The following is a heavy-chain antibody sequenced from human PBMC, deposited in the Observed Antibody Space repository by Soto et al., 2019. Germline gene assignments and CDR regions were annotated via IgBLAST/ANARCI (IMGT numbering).Heavy chain of an antibody. CDR2: ISYAGNNI. CDR1: GFTFRNFV. CDR3: AKVQCSSFRSDLGMDV. J-gene: IGHJ6*02. V-gene: IGHV3-30*18. D-gene: IGHD3-3*01. Sequence: GGSLRLSCAASGFTFRNFVMHWVRQAPGKGLEWVAVISYAGNNIYYADSVKGRFTISRDNSGNTLYLEMSSLRGEDTAVYYCAKVQCSSFRSDLGMDVWGQGTTVTVSS.